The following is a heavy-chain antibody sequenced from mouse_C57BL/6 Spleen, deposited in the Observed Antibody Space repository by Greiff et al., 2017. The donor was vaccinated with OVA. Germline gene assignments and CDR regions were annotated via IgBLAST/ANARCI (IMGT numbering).Heavy chain of an antibody. Sequence: QVQLQQSGAELVRPGTSVKMSCKASGYTFTNYWIGWAKQRPGHGLEWIGDIYPGGGYTNYNEKFKGKATLTADKSSSTAYMQFSSLTSEDSAIYYCARSPSNYGYATDYWGQGTSVTVSS. CDR2: IYPGGGYT. V-gene: IGHV1-63*01. CDR1: GYTFTNYW. J-gene: IGHJ4*01. D-gene: IGHD2-5*01. CDR3: ARSPSNYGYATDY.